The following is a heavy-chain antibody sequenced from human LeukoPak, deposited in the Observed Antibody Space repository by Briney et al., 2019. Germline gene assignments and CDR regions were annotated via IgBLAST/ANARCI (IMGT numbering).Heavy chain of an antibody. CDR1: GYTFTNYC. CDR2: IYPGNSDT. CDR3: ARSGQLLWVGDARRPYYYAIDV. Sequence: ESLQISCKGSGYTFTNYCIGWVRHMPGQGREWMGMIYPGNSDTRYGPSFQGQVTISADKSISTAYLQWSSLGASDTAIYYCARSGQLLWVGDARRPYYYAIDVWGQGTTVTVSS. V-gene: IGHV5-51*01. J-gene: IGHJ6*02. D-gene: IGHD3-10*01.